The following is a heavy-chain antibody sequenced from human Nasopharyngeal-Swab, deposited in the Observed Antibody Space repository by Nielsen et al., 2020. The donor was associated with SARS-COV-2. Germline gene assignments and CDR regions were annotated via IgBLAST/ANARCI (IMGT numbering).Heavy chain of an antibody. V-gene: IGHV4-39*02. CDR3: GRLTKTTVTRRLYFDY. J-gene: IGHJ4*02. D-gene: IGHD4-11*01. CDR2: GSYSGPT. CDR1: GGSLSSSNYY. Sequence: SETLSLTCTVSGGSLSSSNYYWGWIRQPPGKGLEWIGTGSYSGPTYYNQSLKTRVTMSVDTSKNHFSMRLTSVTAADTAVYYCGRLTKTTVTRRLYFDYWGQGTLVTVSS.